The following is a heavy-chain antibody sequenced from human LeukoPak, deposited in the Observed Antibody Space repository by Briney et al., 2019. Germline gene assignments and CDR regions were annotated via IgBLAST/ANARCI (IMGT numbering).Heavy chain of an antibody. Sequence: ASVKVSCEASGGTFSSYAISWVRQAPGQGLEWMGGIIPIFGTANYAQKLQGRVTITADESTSTAYMELSSLRSEDTAVYYCARDRAGGEITMVFRLWGQGTLVTVSS. CDR1: GGTFSSYA. D-gene: IGHD3-10*01. CDR2: IIPIFGTA. J-gene: IGHJ4*02. V-gene: IGHV1-69*01. CDR3: ARDRAGGEITMVFRL.